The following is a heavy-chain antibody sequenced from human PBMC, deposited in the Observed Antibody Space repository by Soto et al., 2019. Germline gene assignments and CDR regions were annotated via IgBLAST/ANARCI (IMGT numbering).Heavy chain of an antibody. CDR3: ARDSNSLNFAFDI. Sequence: ARSLSCSVSGGSLSRGGNYGSWIRQHPGKGLEWIGYIYHSGSTYYNPSLKSRVTISVDTSKNQFSLKLSSVTAADTAVYYCARDSNSLNFAFDIWGQGPMVT. CDR2: IYHSGST. J-gene: IGHJ3*02. D-gene: IGHD6-13*01. V-gene: IGHV4-31*03. CDR1: GGSLSRGGNY.